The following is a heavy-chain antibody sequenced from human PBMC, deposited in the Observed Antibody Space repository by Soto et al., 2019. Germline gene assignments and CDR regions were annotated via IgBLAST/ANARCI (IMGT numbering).Heavy chain of an antibody. D-gene: IGHD3-10*01. Sequence: PSDTLSLTCAVYGGSFSGYYWSWIRQPPGKGLEWIGEINHSGSTNYNPSLKSRVTISVDTSKNQFSLKLSSVTAADTAVYYCARGAITMVRGVIRGWYYYGMDVWGQGTTVTVSS. V-gene: IGHV4-34*01. J-gene: IGHJ6*02. CDR1: GGSFSGYY. CDR2: INHSGST. CDR3: ARGAITMVRGVIRGWYYYGMDV.